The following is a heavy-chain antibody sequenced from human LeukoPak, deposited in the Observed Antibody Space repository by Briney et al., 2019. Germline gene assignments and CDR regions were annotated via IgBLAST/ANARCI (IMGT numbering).Heavy chain of an antibody. V-gene: IGHV5-51*01. CDR2: IYSGDSDT. CDR1: GYNFASFW. J-gene: IGHJ4*02. Sequence: PGESLQISCKGSGYNFASFWIGCVRQMPGQGPEWMGMIYSGDSDTRSSPSFQGQVTMSADKCVNTACLQWSSLKASDTAMYYCARTPGYSFYFDYWGLGTPVTVSS. CDR3: ARTPGYSFYFDY. D-gene: IGHD5-18*01.